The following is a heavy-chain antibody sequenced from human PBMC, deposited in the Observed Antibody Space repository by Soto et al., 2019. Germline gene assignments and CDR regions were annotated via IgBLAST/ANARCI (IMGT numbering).Heavy chain of an antibody. CDR3: AKEFGSGWYYFDY. Sequence: GGLVAACAAPGSTFSSYAMSGVRKAPGKGLEWVSAISGSGGSTYYADSVKGRFTISRDNSKNTLYLQMNSLRAEDTAVYYCAKEFGSGWYYFDYWGQGTLVTVYS. CDR2: ISGSGGST. J-gene: IGHJ4*02. V-gene: IGHV3-23*01. D-gene: IGHD6-13*01. CDR1: GSTFSSYA.